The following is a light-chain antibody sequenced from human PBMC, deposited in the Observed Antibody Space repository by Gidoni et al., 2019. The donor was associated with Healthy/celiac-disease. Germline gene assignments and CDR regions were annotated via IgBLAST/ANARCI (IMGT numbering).Light chain of an antibody. CDR1: SSDVGGSRF. CDR3: SSYTTSSTHVV. Sequence: QSALTQPASVSGFPGPSITISCTGTSSDVGGSRFVSWHQQHPGKAPKHMISEVSNRPSGVSNRFFGSKSGNTASLTISGLQAEDEADYSCSSYTTSSTHVVFGGGTKLTVL. J-gene: IGLJ2*01. CDR2: EVS. V-gene: IGLV2-14*01.